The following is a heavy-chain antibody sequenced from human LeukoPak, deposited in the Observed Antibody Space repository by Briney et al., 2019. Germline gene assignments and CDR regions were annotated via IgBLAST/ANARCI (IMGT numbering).Heavy chain of an antibody. CDR3: ARDSSIVVVPQDAFDI. D-gene: IGHD2-2*01. CDR1: GYTFTGYY. CDR2: INPSGGST. J-gene: IGHJ3*02. V-gene: IGHV1-46*01. Sequence: ASVKVSCKASGYTFTGYYMHWVRQAPGQGLEWMGIINPSGGSTSYAQKFQGRVTMTRDTSTSTVYMELSSLRSEDTAVYYCARDSSIVVVPQDAFDIWGQGTMVTVSS.